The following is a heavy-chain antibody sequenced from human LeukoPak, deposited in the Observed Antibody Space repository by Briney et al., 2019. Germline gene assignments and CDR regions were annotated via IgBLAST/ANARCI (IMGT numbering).Heavy chain of an antibody. J-gene: IGHJ4*02. V-gene: IGHV4-34*01. CDR3: ARGPHQHWPLGQF. CDR2: INHRGST. Sequence: PSETLSLTCAVYGGSFSDYYWSWIRQPPGKGLEWIAEINHRGSTKYNPSLKSRVTISVDTSKNQFSVNLTSVTAADTAVYYCARGPHQHWPLGQFWGQGSLVTVSS. CDR1: GGSFSDYY. D-gene: IGHD2-2*01.